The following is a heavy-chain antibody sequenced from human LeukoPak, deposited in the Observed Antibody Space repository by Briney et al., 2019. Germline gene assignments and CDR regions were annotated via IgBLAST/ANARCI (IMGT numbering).Heavy chain of an antibody. Sequence: GASVKVSCKASGYTFTSYYMHWVRQAPGQGLEWMGIINPSGGSTSYAQKFQGRVTMTRDTSTSTVYMELSSLRSEDTAVYYCARAYGDYGFPYYSDYWGQGTLVTVSS. J-gene: IGHJ4*02. CDR2: INPSGGST. CDR3: ARAYGDYGFPYYSDY. CDR1: GYTFTSYY. V-gene: IGHV1-46*01. D-gene: IGHD4-17*01.